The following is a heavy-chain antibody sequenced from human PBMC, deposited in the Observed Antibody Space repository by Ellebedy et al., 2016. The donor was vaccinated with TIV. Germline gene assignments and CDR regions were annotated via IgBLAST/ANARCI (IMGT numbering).Heavy chain of an antibody. CDR1: EFPFSRHC. CDR2: INRDGSST. D-gene: IGHD2-15*01. Sequence: GESLKISXPSPEFPFSRHCIHWVRQPPGPGLVSASRINRDGSSTGYADSVKGRFTISRDNAENTLYLRMNSLRAEDTAIYYCATMGGIVGRYFEDWGQGTLVTVSS. J-gene: IGHJ4*02. CDR3: ATMGGIVGRYFED. V-gene: IGHV3-74*01.